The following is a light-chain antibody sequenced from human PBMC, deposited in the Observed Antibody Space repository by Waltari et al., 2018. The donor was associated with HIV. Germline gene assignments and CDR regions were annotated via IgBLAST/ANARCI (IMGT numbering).Light chain of an antibody. CDR2: YDR. J-gene: IGLJ3*02. V-gene: IGLV3-21*04. CDR3: QVWDSSSDHRGV. Sequence: SYVVSQPPSVSVAPGQTARLTCEGNNVGSKGVHWYQKKPDQAPILVIYYDRDRPSGIPERFSVSNFGNTATLTITSVEAGDEADYYCQVWDSSSDHRGVFGGGTKLTVL. CDR1: NVGSKG.